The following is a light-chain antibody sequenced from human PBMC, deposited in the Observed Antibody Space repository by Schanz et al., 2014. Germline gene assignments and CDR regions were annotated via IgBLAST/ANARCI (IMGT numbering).Light chain of an antibody. V-gene: IGLV1-44*01. CDR3: ATWDDSLYVV. Sequence: QSVLTQPPSASGTPGQRVTVSCSGSTSNIGTNTVNWYQQLPGTAPKLLIYSYNQRPSGVPDRFSGSKSATSASLAISGLQSEDEADYFCATWDDSLYVVFGGGTKLTVL. CDR2: SYN. J-gene: IGLJ3*02. CDR1: TSNIGTNT.